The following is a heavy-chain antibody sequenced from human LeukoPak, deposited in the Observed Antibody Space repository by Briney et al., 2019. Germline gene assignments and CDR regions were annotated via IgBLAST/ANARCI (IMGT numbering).Heavy chain of an antibody. CDR1: GGTFSSYA. CDR2: IIPIFGTA. J-gene: IGHJ6*03. CDR3: ASEGTTPFQFYYYYYMDV. D-gene: IGHD4-11*01. Sequence: SVKVSCKASGGTFSSYAISWVRQAPGQGLEWMGGIIPIFGTANYAQKFQGRVTITADESTSTAYMELSSLRSEDTAVYYCASEGTTPFQFYYYYYMDVWGKGTTVTVSS. V-gene: IGHV1-69*13.